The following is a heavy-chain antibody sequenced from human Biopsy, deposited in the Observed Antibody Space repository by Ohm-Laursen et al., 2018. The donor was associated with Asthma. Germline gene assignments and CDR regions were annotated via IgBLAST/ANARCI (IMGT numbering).Heavy chain of an antibody. CDR2: IYYSGTT. D-gene: IGHD6-13*01. J-gene: IGHJ6*02. CDR1: SGSGGYMRSGNYY. Sequence: TLSLTCSLSSGSGGYMRSGNYYWGWIRQPPGKGLEWMGSIYYSGTTYYNPSHETPVTVSADTSKKQFSLKLTSVTAADTAVYYCVRGSSSWHHGPFHYYYGLDVWGQGTTVTVSS. CDR3: VRGSSSWHHGPFHYYYGLDV. V-gene: IGHV4-39*01.